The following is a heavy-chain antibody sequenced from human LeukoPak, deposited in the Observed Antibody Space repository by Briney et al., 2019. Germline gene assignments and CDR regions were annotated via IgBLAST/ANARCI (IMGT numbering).Heavy chain of an antibody. CDR2: IYYSGST. CDR1: GGSISSGGYY. V-gene: IGHV4-31*03. J-gene: IGHJ3*02. CDR3: AREIKDAFDI. Sequence: TPSLTCTFSGGSISSGGYYWSWIPQHPGKGPEWIGYIYYSGSTYYNPSLKSRVTISVDTSKNQFSLKLSSVTAADTAVYYCAREIKDAFDIWGQGTMVTVSS.